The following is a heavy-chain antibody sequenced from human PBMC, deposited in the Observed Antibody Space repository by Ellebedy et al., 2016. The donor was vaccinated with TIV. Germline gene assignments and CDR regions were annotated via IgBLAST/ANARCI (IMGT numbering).Heavy chain of an antibody. Sequence: AASVKVSCKASGYTFTGYYMHWVRQAPGQGLEWMGWINPNSGGTNYAQKFQGWVTMTRDTSSSTAYMELNRLKSDDTAVYYCARAPSVVFGSASYRFAPWGQGTLVTVSA. J-gene: IGHJ5*02. CDR1: GYTFTGYY. V-gene: IGHV1-2*04. D-gene: IGHD3-10*01. CDR3: ARAPSVVFGSASYRFAP. CDR2: INPNSGGT.